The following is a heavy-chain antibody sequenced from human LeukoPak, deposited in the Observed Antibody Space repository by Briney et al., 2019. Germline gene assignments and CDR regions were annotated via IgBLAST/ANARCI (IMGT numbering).Heavy chain of an antibody. V-gene: IGHV4-59*01. J-gene: IGHJ4*02. CDR1: GGSISSDY. CDR2: IYNSGST. Sequence: PSETLSLTCSVSGGSISSDYWSWIRQPPGKGLEWIGFIYNSGSTNYNPSLKSRVTISVDTSTNQFSLKLSSVTAADTAVYYCAKARYYYEVWGQGTLVTVSS. D-gene: IGHD3-22*01. CDR3: AKARYYYEV.